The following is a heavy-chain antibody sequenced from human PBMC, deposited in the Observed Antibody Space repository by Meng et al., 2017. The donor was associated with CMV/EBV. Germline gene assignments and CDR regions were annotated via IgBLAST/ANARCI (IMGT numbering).Heavy chain of an antibody. CDR1: GGSVSSGSYY. Sequence: GSLRLSCTVSGGSVSSGSYYWSWIRQPPGKGLEWIGYIYYSGSTNYNPSLKSRVTISVDTSKNQFSLQLSSVTAADTAVYYCARAATIFEYYGMDVWGQGTTVTVSS. D-gene: IGHD3-3*01. CDR2: IYYSGST. CDR3: ARAATIFEYYGMDV. V-gene: IGHV4-61*01. J-gene: IGHJ6*02.